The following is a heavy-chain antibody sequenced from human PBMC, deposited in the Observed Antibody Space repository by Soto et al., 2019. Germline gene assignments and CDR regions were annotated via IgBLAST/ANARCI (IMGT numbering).Heavy chain of an antibody. CDR3: ARVQYSSSWDHYYYYGMDV. CDR2: ISYDGSNK. D-gene: IGHD6-13*01. CDR1: GLTFSSYG. J-gene: IGHJ6*02. V-gene: IGHV3-30*03. Sequence: GGSLRLSCAASGLTFSSYGMHWVRQAPGKGLEWVAVISYDGSNKYYADSVKGRFTISRDNSKNTLYLQMNSLRAEDTAVYYCARVQYSSSWDHYYYYGMDVWGQGATVTVSS.